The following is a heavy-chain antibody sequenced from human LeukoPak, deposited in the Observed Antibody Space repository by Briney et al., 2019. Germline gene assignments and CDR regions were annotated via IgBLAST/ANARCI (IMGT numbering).Heavy chain of an antibody. J-gene: IGHJ6*04. CDR3: ASATLRCSGGSCYEMDV. CDR1: EGTFDSYG. Sequence: GASVKVSCKASEGTFDSYGISWVRQAPGQGLEWIGALIPLLGTTNYAQRLQGRVTITADKSTSTAYMELSSLRSEDTAVYYCASATLRCSGGSCYEMDVWGKGTTVTVSS. V-gene: IGHV1-69*10. CDR2: LIPLLGTT. D-gene: IGHD2-15*01.